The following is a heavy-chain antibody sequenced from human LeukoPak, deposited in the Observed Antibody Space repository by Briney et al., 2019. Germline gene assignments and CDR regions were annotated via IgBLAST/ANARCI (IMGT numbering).Heavy chain of an antibody. CDR3: AKSVAIYFYYGLDV. Sequence: GGSLRLSCAASGFTFSSYGMHWVRQAPGKGLEWVAVIWYDGSNKYYADSVKGRFTISRDNSKNTLFLQMNSLRAEDTAPYYCAKSVAIYFYYGLDVWGQGTTVAVSS. D-gene: IGHD3-3*01. CDR2: IWYDGSNK. J-gene: IGHJ6*02. V-gene: IGHV3-33*06. CDR1: GFTFSSYG.